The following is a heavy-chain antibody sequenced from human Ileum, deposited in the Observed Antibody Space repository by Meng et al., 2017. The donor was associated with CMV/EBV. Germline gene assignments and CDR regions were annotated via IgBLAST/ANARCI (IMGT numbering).Heavy chain of an antibody. CDR2: IYKDGST. V-gene: IGHV3-23*03. J-gene: IGHJ6*02. CDR3: LRSFHYWSFDG. CDR1: GFSFIVFA. Sequence: GGSLRLSCAASGFSFIVFAMTWVRQAPGKGLEWVSVIYKDGSTSYAASVKGRFTISRDTSKMTVSLQMNSLRVEDTAVYYCLRSFHYWSFDGWGQGATVTVSS. D-gene: IGHD3-3*02.